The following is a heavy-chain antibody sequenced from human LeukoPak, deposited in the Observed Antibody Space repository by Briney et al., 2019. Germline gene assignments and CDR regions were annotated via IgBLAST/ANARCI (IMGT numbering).Heavy chain of an antibody. CDR3: AALTVRGVINI. Sequence: GGSLRLSRAASGFTFSNTWMNWVRQAPGKGLEWVGRIQSKTDGGTTEYAAPVKGRFTISRDDSKTTLYLQMNSLKTEDTAVYYCAALTVRGVINIWGQGTLVTVSS. D-gene: IGHD3-10*01. CDR2: IQSKTDGGTT. CDR1: GFTFSNTW. J-gene: IGHJ4*02. V-gene: IGHV3-15*01.